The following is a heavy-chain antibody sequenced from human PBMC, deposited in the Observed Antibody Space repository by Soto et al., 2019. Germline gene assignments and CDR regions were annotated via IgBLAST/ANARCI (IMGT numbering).Heavy chain of an antibody. D-gene: IGHD3-3*02. CDR2: ISWNSGSI. CDR3: AKAFSDAFDI. V-gene: IGHV3-9*01. J-gene: IGHJ3*02. CDR1: GFTFDYYA. Sequence: GGSLRLSCAASGFTFDYYAMHWVRQAPGKGLEWVSGISWNSGSIGYADSVKGRFTISRDNAKSSLYLQMNSLRAEDTALYYCAKAFSDAFDIWGQGTMVTVSS.